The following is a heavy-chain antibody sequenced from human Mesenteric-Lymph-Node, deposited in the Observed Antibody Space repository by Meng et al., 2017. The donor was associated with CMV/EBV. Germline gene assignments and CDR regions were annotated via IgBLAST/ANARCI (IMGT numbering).Heavy chain of an antibody. V-gene: IGHV1-18*04. CDR2: INAYNGNT. CDR1: GHTFTDYF. D-gene: IGHD3-22*01. J-gene: IGHJ4*02. CDR3: ARDHGGSGYEGNFDY. Sequence: ASVKVSCKASGHTFTDYFLHWMRQAPGQGPEWMGWINAYNGNTNYAQKLQGRVTMTTDTSTSTAYMELRSLRSDDTAVYYCARDHGGSGYEGNFDYWGQGTLVTVFS.